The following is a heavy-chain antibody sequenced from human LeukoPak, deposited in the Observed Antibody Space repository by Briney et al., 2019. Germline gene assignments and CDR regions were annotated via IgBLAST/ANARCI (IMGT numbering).Heavy chain of an antibody. CDR2: IYPIDSDT. V-gene: IGHV5-51*01. CDR3: ARHDYSSASDYFYYYLDV. CDR1: GYKFTSYW. D-gene: IGHD6-25*01. J-gene: IGHJ6*03. Sequence: GESLKISCKASGYKFTSYWIGWVRQMPGKGLEWMGNIYPIDSDTRYSPSFQGQVTMSVDKSISTAYLQWSSLKASDTAIYYCARHDYSSASDYFYYYLDVWGKGTTVTVSS.